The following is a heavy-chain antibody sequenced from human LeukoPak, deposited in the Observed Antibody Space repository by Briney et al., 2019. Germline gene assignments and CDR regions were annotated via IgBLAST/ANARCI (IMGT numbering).Heavy chain of an antibody. J-gene: IGHJ4*02. D-gene: IGHD3-22*01. CDR2: ISGSGGST. Sequence: GGSLRLSCAASGFTFSSYAMSWVRQAPGKGLEWVSAISGSGGSTYYADSVKGRSTISRDNSKNTLYLQMNSLRAEDTAVYYCAKGRYYYDSSGYYYFDYWGQGTLVTVSS. CDR1: GFTFSSYA. V-gene: IGHV3-23*01. CDR3: AKGRYYYDSSGYYYFDY.